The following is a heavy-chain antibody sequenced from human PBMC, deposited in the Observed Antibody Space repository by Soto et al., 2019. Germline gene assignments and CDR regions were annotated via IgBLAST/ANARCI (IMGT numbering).Heavy chain of an antibody. V-gene: IGHV1-2*04. CDR2: INPNSGGT. CDR1: GYTFTGYY. J-gene: IGHJ5*02. Sequence: GASVKVSCKASGYTFTGYYMHWVRQAPGQGLEWMGWINPNSGGTNYAQKFQGWVTMTRDTSISTAYMELSRLRSDDTAVYYCAREGSAAAGTWFDPWGQGTLVTVSS. D-gene: IGHD6-13*01. CDR3: AREGSAAAGTWFDP.